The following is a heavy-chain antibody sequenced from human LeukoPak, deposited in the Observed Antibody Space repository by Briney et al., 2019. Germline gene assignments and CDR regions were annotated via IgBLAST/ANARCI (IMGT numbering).Heavy chain of an antibody. CDR1: GGTFSSYA. J-gene: IGHJ6*02. Sequence: GASVKVSCKASGGTFSSYAISWVRQAPGQGLEWMGGIIPIFGTANYAQKFQGRVTITADESTSTAYMELSSLRSEDTAVYYCARELWFGALTYHYYYYGMDVWGQGTTVTVSS. CDR2: IIPIFGTA. V-gene: IGHV1-69*13. D-gene: IGHD3-10*01. CDR3: ARELWFGALTYHYYYYGMDV.